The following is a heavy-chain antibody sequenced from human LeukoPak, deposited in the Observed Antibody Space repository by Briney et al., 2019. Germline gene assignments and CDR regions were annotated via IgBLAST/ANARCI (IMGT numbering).Heavy chain of an antibody. D-gene: IGHD6-13*01. CDR3: ARYSSRGWYFDL. J-gene: IGHJ2*01. CDR1: GGSISSYY. CDR2: IYYSGST. V-gene: IGHV4-59*12. Sequence: SETLSLTCTVSGGSISSYYWSWIRQPPGKGLEWIGYIYYSGSTNYNPSLKSRVTISVDTSKNQFSLKLSSVTAADTAVYYCARYSSRGWYFDLWGRGTLVTVSS.